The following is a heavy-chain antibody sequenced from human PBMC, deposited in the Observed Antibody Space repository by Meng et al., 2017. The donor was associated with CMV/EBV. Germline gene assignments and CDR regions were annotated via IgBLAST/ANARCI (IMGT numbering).Heavy chain of an antibody. Sequence: QVQLQCSGPGRRKHSWTRSLPCTVSGGSISSYYWSWIRQPAGKGLEWIGRIYTSGSTNYNPSLKSRVTMSVDTSKNQFSLKLSSVTAADTAVYYCARVLRWNGVIDYWGQGTLVTVSS. CDR3: ARVLRWNGVIDY. CDR2: IYTSGST. CDR1: GGSISSYY. D-gene: IGHD4-23*01. J-gene: IGHJ4*02. V-gene: IGHV4-4*07.